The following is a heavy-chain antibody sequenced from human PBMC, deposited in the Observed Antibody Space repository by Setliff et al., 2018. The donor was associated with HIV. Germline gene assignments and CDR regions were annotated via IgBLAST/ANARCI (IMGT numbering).Heavy chain of an antibody. CDR2: IYYTGST. Sequence: SETLSLTCTVSGGSISNYYWNWIRQPPGKGLEWIGYIYYTGSTNYDPSLKSRVTISLDTSKYQFSLKLSSVTAADTAIYYCARGDNYYYTSGTFHNGLDCFDFWGQGTMVTVSS. CDR3: ARGDNYYYTSGTFHNGLDCFDF. D-gene: IGHD3-10*01. J-gene: IGHJ3*01. V-gene: IGHV4-59*01. CDR1: GGSISNYY.